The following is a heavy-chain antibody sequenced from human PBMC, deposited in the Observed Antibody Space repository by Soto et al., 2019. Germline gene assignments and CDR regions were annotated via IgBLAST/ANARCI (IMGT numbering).Heavy chain of an antibody. CDR3: ARDHTGTTEYFDY. J-gene: IGHJ4*02. CDR2: IWYDGSNK. Sequence: GGSLRLSCAASGFTFSSYAMHWVRQAPGKGLEWVAVIWYDGSNKYYADSVKGRFTISRDNSKNTLYLQMNSLRAEDTAVYYCARDHTGTTEYFDYWGQGTLVTVSS. D-gene: IGHD1-1*01. CDR1: GFTFSSYA. V-gene: IGHV3-33*08.